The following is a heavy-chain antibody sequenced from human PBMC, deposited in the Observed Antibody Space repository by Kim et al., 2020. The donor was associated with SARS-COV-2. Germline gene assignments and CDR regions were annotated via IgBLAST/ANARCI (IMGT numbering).Heavy chain of an antibody. V-gene: IGHV3-30*02. CDR2: NK. CDR3: AKDPGYSRPP. Sequence: NKYYADSVKGRFTISRDNSNNTLYLQMNSLRTEDTAVYFCAKDPGYSRPPWGQGTLVTVSS. J-gene: IGHJ5*02. D-gene: IGHD5-12*01.